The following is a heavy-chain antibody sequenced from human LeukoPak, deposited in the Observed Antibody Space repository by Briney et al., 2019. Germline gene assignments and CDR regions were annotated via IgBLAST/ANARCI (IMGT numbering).Heavy chain of an antibody. CDR2: IYYSGST. J-gene: IGHJ4*02. CDR1: GGSISSSSYY. CDR3: ANIIGTDFDY. Sequence: SETLSLTCTVSGGSISSSSYYWGWIRQPPGKGLEWIGSIYYSGSTYYNPSLKSRVTISVDTSKNQFSLKLSSVTAADTAVYYCANIIGTDFDYWGQGTLVTVSS. D-gene: IGHD6-13*01. V-gene: IGHV4-39*01.